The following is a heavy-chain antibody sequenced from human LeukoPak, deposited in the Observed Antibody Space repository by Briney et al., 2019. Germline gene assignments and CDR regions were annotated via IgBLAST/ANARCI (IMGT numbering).Heavy chain of an antibody. CDR3: ASGGIAAAAPADY. CDR2: ISGSGGST. CDR1: GFTFSSYG. Sequence: GGSLRLSCAASGFTFSSYGMSWVRQAPGKGLEWVSAISGSGGSTYYADSVKGRFTISRDNSKNTLYLQINSLRAEDTAVYYCASGGIAAAAPADYWGQGTLVTVSS. D-gene: IGHD6-13*01. V-gene: IGHV3-23*01. J-gene: IGHJ4*02.